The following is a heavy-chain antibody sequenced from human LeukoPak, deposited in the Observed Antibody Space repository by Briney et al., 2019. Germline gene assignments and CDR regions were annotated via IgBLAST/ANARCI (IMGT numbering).Heavy chain of an antibody. CDR1: GFTFSSYW. D-gene: IGHD5-18*01. J-gene: IGHJ4*02. CDR3: ARAPPLYSYAPSTPDY. Sequence: GGSLRLSCTASGFTFSSYWMSWVRQAPGKGLEWVANIKQDGSEKYYVDSVKGRFTISRDNAKNSLYLQMNSLRAEDTAVYYCARAPPLYSYAPSTPDYWGQGTLVTVSS. CDR2: IKQDGSEK. V-gene: IGHV3-7*01.